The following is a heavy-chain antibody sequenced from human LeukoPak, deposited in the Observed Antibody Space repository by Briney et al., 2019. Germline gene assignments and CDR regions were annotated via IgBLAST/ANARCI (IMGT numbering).Heavy chain of an antibody. Sequence: QPGGSLRLSCAASGFTFSSYAMSWVRQAPGKGLEWVSAISGSGGSTYYADSVKGRFTISRDNSKNTLYLQMNSLRAEDTAVYYCAKGEGECQLPPAAFDIWGQGTMVTVSS. J-gene: IGHJ3*02. V-gene: IGHV3-23*01. D-gene: IGHD2-2*01. CDR1: GFTFSSYA. CDR3: AKGEGECQLPPAAFDI. CDR2: ISGSGGST.